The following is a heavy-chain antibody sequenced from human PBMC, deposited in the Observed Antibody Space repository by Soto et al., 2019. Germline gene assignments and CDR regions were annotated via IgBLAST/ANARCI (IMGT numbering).Heavy chain of an antibody. J-gene: IGHJ5*02. CDR1: SGSISSYY. D-gene: IGHD6-19*01. CDR3: AAQRDSSGWYSWFDP. CDR2: IYYSGST. V-gene: IGHV4-59*01. Sequence: TSETLSLTCTVSSGSISSYYWSWIRQPPGKGLEWIGYIYYSGSTNYNPSLKSRVTISVDTSKNQFSLKLSSVTAADTAVYYCAAQRDSSGWYSWFDPWGQGTLVTVSS.